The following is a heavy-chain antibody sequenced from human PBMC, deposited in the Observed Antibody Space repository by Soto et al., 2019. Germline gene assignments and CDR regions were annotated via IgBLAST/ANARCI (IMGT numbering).Heavy chain of an antibody. CDR3: ARDRVVNWFDP. CDR2: IYYSGST. V-gene: IGHV4-59*01. Sequence: SETLSLTCTVSGGSISSYYWSWIRQPPGKGLEWIGYIYYSGSTNYNPSLKSRVTISVDTSKNRFSLKLSSVTAADTAVYYCARDRVVNWFDPWGQGTLVTVSS. CDR1: GGSISSYY. J-gene: IGHJ5*02. D-gene: IGHD2-2*01.